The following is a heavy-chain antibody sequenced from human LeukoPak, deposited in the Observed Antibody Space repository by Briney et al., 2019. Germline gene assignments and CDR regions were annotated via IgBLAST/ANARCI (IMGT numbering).Heavy chain of an antibody. CDR2: INHSGST. CDR3: ARLSWIQLWLDY. Sequence: SETLSLTCAVYGGSFSGYYWSWIRQPPGKGLEWIGEINHSGSTNYNPSLKSRVTISVDTSKNQFSLKLSSVTAADTAVYYCARLSWIQLWLDYWGQGTLVTVSS. V-gene: IGHV4-34*01. J-gene: IGHJ4*02. D-gene: IGHD5-18*01. CDR1: GGSFSGYY.